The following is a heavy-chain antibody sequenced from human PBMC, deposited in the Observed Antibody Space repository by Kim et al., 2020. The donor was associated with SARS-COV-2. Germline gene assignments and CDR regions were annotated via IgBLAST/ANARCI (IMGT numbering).Heavy chain of an antibody. J-gene: IGHJ4*02. CDR3: AGGEVAAAGTFDY. Sequence: YNPSLKSRVTISVDTSKNQFSLKRSSVTAADTAVYYCAGGEVAAAGTFDYWGQGTLVTVSS. V-gene: IGHV4-59*09. D-gene: IGHD6-13*01.